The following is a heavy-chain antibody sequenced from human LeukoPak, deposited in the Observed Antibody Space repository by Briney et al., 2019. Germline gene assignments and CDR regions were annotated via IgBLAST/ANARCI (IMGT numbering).Heavy chain of an antibody. CDR3: AKDWGIGDSPMDV. V-gene: IGHV3-48*04. D-gene: IGHD3-10*01. CDR1: GFTFSSYS. Sequence: GGSLRLSCAASGFTFSSYSMNWVRQAPGKGLEWVSYISSRSNTIYYADSVKGRFTISRDNAKNSLYLQMNSLRAEDTAVYYCAKDWGIGDSPMDVWGQGTTVTVSS. CDR2: ISSRSNTI. J-gene: IGHJ6*02.